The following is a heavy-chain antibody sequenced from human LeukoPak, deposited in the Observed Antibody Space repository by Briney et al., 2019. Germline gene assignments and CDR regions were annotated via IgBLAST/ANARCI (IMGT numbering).Heavy chain of an antibody. J-gene: IGHJ4*02. D-gene: IGHD3-10*01. V-gene: IGHV4-30-2*01. CDR1: GGSISSGGYY. CDR2: IYHSGST. CDR3: ARVWGSGSYPDY. Sequence: KPSETLSLTCTVSGGSISSGGYYWSWIRQPPGKGLEWIGYIYHSGSTYYNPSLKSRVTISVDRSKNQFSLKLSSVTAADTAVYYCARVWGSGSYPDYWGQGTLVTVSS.